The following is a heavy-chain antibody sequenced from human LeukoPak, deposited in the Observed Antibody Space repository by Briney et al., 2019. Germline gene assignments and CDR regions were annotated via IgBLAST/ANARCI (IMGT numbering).Heavy chain of an antibody. CDR2: IGITSNYT. Sequence: GGSLRVSCEASGFTFSDYYMRWIRQAPGKGVEWVSHIGITSNYTNYADSVKGRFTISRDNAKNSLYLQMSSLRAEDTAVYYCARVLGRDYPMDVWGKGTTVTVSS. CDR3: ARVLGRDYPMDV. CDR1: GFTFSDYY. D-gene: IGHD3-10*01. J-gene: IGHJ6*04. V-gene: IGHV3-11*05.